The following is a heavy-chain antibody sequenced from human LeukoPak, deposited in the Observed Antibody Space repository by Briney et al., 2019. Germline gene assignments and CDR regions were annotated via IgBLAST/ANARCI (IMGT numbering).Heavy chain of an antibody. V-gene: IGHV5-51*01. J-gene: IGHJ4*02. CDR3: ARTYCGGDCYYSNFDY. Sequence: PGESLKISCKGSGYSFTTYWIGWVRQMPGKGLEWMGIIYPGDSDTRYSPSFQGQVTISADKSISTAYLQWSSLKASDTAMYYCARTYCGGDCYYSNFDYWGQGTLVTVSS. CDR2: IYPGDSDT. D-gene: IGHD2-21*02. CDR1: GYSFTTYW.